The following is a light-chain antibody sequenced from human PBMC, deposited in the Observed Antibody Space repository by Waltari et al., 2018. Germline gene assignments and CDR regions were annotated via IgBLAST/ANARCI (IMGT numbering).Light chain of an antibody. CDR2: GAS. CDR3: QQYGSSPWT. CDR1: QRISSSF. Sequence: EIVLTQSPGTLSLSPGERATLSCRTSQRISSSFLAWYQQKPGRAPRLLIYGASSWATDIPDRFSGSGSGTDFTLTVSRLEPEDFAVYYCQQYGSSPWTFGQGTKVEI. J-gene: IGKJ1*01. V-gene: IGKV3-20*01.